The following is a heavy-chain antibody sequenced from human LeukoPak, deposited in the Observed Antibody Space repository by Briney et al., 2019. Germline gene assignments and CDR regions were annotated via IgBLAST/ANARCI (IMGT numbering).Heavy chain of an antibody. J-gene: IGHJ6*04. V-gene: IGHV4-34*01. CDR1: GGSFSGYY. Sequence: SSETLSLTCAVYGGSFSGYYWSWIRQPPGMGLEWIGEINHSGITHFNPSLKSRVIISVDTSNKQLFLKLTSVTAADTAVYYCAKKKVDVSGNQYYYYYGLDVWGEGTAVTVSS. CDR3: AKKKVDVSGNQYYYYYGLDV. CDR2: INHSGIT. D-gene: IGHD3-10*02.